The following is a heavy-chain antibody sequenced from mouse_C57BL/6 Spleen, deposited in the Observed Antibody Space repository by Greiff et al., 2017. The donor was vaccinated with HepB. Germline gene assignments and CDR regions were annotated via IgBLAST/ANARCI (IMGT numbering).Heavy chain of an antibody. CDR3: ARKGNYVDYYAMDY. D-gene: IGHD2-1*01. CDR2: IYPGGGYT. V-gene: IGHV1-63*01. Sequence: LQESGAELVRPGTSVKMSCKASGYTFTNYWIGWAKQRPGHGLEWIGDIYPGGGYTNYNEKFKGKATLTADKSSSTAYMQFSSLTSEDSAIYYCARKGNYVDYYAMDYWGQGTSVTVSS. J-gene: IGHJ4*01. CDR1: GYTFTNYW.